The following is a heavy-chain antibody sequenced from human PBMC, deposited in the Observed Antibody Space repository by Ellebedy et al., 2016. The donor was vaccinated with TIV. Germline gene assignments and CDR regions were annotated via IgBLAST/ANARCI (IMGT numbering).Heavy chain of an antibody. CDR3: ATSAFYSRWYYFDY. CDR2: IYPGDSDT. V-gene: IGHV5-51*01. J-gene: IGHJ4*02. D-gene: IGHD6-13*01. CDR1: GYSFTDYW. Sequence: GESLKISCKGSGYSFTDYWIGWMRHMPGKGLEWMGIIYPGDSDTSYSPSFQGQVTISVDKSISTAYLQWGSLKASDTAMYYCATSAFYSRWYYFDYWGQGTLVTVSS.